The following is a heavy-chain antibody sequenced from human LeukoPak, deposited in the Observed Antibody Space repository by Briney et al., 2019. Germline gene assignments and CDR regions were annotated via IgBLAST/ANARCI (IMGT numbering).Heavy chain of an antibody. CDR3: ARTIVVVPAAIRGRGNWFDP. Sequence: GESLKISCKGSGYSFTSYWIGWVRQMPGRGLEWMGIIYPGDSDTRYSPSFQGQVTISADKSISTAYLQWSSLKASDTAMYYCARTIVVVPAAIRGRGNWFDPWGQGTLVTVSS. J-gene: IGHJ5*02. D-gene: IGHD2-2*02. CDR1: GYSFTSYW. CDR2: IYPGDSDT. V-gene: IGHV5-51*01.